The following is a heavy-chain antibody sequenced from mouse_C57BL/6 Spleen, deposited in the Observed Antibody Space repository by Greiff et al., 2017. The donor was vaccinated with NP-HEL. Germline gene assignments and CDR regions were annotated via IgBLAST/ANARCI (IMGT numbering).Heavy chain of an antibody. Sequence: QVQLQQPGAELVMPGASVKLSCKASGYTFTSYWMHWVKQRPGQGLEWIGEIDPSDSYTNYNQKFKGKSTLTVDKSSSTAYMQLSSLTSEDSAVYYCAREDACYYGTPFAYWGQGTLVTVSA. CDR3: AREDACYYGTPFAY. J-gene: IGHJ3*01. CDR2: IDPSDSYT. CDR1: GYTFTSYW. V-gene: IGHV1-69*01. D-gene: IGHD1-1*01.